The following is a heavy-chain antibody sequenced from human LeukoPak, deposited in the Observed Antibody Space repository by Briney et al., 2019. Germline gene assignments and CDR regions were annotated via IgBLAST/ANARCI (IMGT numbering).Heavy chain of an antibody. J-gene: IGHJ6*03. D-gene: IGHD3-22*01. CDR2: IKQDGSEK. V-gene: IGHV3-7*01. Sequence: PGGSLRLSCAASGFTFSSYWMSWVRQAPGKGLEWVANIKQDGSEKYYVDSVKGRFTISRDNAKNSLYLQMNSLRAEDTAVYYCARGVLYDSSGYYYLFYYYYYMDVWGKGTTVTISS. CDR1: GFTFSSYW. CDR3: ARGVLYDSSGYYYLFYYYYYMDV.